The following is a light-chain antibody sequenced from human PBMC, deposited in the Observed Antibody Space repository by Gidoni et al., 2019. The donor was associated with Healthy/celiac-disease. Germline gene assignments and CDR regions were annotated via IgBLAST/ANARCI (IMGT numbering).Light chain of an antibody. CDR3: SSYTSSSTPLV. CDR2: DVI. CDR1: SSDVCGYNY. J-gene: IGLJ1*01. Sequence: HSALTQPASVSWSPVQSITISCTGTSSDVCGYNYVSRYQHQPGKAPKLMIYDVINRPSGVYNRFSGSKSGNTASLTISGLQDEDEADYYCSSYTSSSTPLVFGTGTKVTVL. V-gene: IGLV2-14*03.